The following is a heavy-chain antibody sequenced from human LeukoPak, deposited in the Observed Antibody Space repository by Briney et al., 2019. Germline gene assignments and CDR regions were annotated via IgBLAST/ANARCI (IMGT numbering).Heavy chain of an antibody. V-gene: IGHV4-39*01. CDR2: IYYSGST. D-gene: IGHD3-16*01. CDR3: VRGSTLRHYQY. J-gene: IGHJ4*02. Sequence: SETLSLTCTVSGGSISSTTYYWGWIRRPPGKGLEWIGSIYYSGSTYYNPSLKSRVTVSVDTSKNQFSLILSSVTAADTAVYYCVRGSTLRHYQYWGRGTLVTVSS. CDR1: GGSISSTTYY.